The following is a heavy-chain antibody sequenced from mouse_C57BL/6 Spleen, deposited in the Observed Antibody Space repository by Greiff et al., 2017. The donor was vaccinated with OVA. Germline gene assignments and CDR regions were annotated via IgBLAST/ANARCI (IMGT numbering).Heavy chain of an antibody. CDR2: IWSGRST. Sequence: QVQLQQSGPGLVQPSQSLSITCTVSGFSLTSYGVHWVRQPPGKGLEWLGVIWSGRSTDYNAAFISRLSISKDNSKSQVFFKMNSLQADDTAIYYCAKKGYSNYGDAMDYWGQGTSVTVSS. CDR1: GFSLTSYG. D-gene: IGHD2-5*01. V-gene: IGHV2-4*01. J-gene: IGHJ4*01. CDR3: AKKGYSNYGDAMDY.